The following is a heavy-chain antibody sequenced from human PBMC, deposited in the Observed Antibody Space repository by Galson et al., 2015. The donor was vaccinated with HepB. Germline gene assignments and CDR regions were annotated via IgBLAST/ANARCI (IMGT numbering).Heavy chain of an antibody. V-gene: IGHV3-74*01. D-gene: IGHD2-2*01. J-gene: IGHJ3*02. CDR1: GLTFSSYW. CDR2: INGDGSSI. Sequence: SLRLSCAASGLTFSSYWMHWVRQAPGKGLVWVSRINGDGSSISYADSVKGRFTISRDNAKNTLYLQMNSLRAEDTAVYYCASPCSTTICYWAFDIWGQGTMVTVSS. CDR3: ASPCSTTICYWAFDI.